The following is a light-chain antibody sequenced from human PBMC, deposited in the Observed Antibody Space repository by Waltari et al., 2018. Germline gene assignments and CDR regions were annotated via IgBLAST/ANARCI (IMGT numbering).Light chain of an antibody. Sequence: DIVMTQSPLSLPVTPGEPASISCRSSQSLLHSIGYNYLDWYLQKPGQSQHLLIYLSSNRASGVPVRFSGSGSGTDFTLKISRVDAEDVGVYYCMQTLQTPYTFGQGTKLEIK. J-gene: IGKJ2*01. CDR1: QSLLHSIGYNY. V-gene: IGKV2-28*01. CDR2: LSS. CDR3: MQTLQTPYT.